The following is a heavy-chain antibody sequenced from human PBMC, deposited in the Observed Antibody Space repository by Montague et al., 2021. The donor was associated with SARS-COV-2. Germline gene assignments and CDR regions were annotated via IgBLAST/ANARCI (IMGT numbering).Heavy chain of an antibody. J-gene: IGHJ4*02. CDR2: MYSSGTT. D-gene: IGHD6-19*01. CDR3: ARSTSGWFIY. V-gene: IGHV4-39*01. Sequence: SETLSLTCSVSGGSISSTSFFWAWIRQPPGKGLGWVGSMYSSGTTCYNPSLKSRVTISGDTSRNQLSVRLSSVTAADTAVYYCARSTSGWFIYWGQGTLVTVSS. CDR1: GGSISSTSFF.